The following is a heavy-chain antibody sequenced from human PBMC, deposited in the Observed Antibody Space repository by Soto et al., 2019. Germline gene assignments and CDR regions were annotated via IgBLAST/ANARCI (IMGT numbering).Heavy chain of an antibody. CDR3: ARSRFTSGGWTPPFAY. D-gene: IGHD6-19*01. V-gene: IGHV4-59*01. CDR2: IYYSGST. CDR1: GGSISSYY. J-gene: IGHJ4*02. Sequence: QVQLQESGPGLVKPSESLSLTCAVSGGSISSYYCSWIRQPPGQGLERIGYIYYSGSTNYNPSLKSRVTLSVDTSKKHCSLKLISVTAADTAVYYCARSRFTSGGWTPPFAYWGQGTLVPVSS.